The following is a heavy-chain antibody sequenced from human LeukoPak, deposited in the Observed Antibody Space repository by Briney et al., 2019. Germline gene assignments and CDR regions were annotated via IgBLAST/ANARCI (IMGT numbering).Heavy chain of an antibody. V-gene: IGHV2-5*02. CDR1: GFSLSTSGVG. CDR3: AHRRKGYFDWLFNWFDP. Sequence: SGPTLVNPTQTLTLTCTFSGFSLSTSGVGVGWIRQPPGKALEWLALIYWDDDKRYSPSLKSRLTITKDTSKNQVVLTMTNMDPADTATYYCAHRRKGYFDWLFNWFDPWGQGTLVTVSS. J-gene: IGHJ5*02. D-gene: IGHD3-9*01. CDR2: IYWDDDK.